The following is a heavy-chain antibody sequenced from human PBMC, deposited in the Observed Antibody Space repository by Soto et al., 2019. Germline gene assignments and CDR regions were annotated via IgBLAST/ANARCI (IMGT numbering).Heavy chain of an antibody. Sequence: SETLSLTCTVSGGSISSYYWSWIRQPPGKGLEWIGYIYYSGSTNYNPSLKSRVTISVDTSKNQFSLKLSSVTAADTAVYYCSRGYGSGSYYNSRLVSYNWFDPWGQGTLVTVSS. CDR1: GGSISSYY. V-gene: IGHV4-59*01. D-gene: IGHD3-10*01. CDR2: IYYSGST. CDR3: SRGYGSGSYYNSRLVSYNWFDP. J-gene: IGHJ5*02.